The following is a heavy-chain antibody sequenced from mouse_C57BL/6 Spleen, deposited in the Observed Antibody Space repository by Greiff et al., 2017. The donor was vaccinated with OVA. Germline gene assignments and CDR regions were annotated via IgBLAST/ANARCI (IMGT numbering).Heavy chain of an antibody. J-gene: IGHJ1*03. CDR1: GYTFTSYW. Sequence: QVQLQQPGAELVRPGTSVKLSCKASGYTFTSYWMHWVKQRPGQGLEWIGVIDPSDSYTNYNQKFKGKATLTVDTSSSTAYMQLSSLTSEDSAVYYCASPYCYGSREGYFDVWGTGTTVTVSS. CDR2: IDPSDSYT. D-gene: IGHD1-1*01. CDR3: ASPYCYGSREGYFDV. V-gene: IGHV1-59*01.